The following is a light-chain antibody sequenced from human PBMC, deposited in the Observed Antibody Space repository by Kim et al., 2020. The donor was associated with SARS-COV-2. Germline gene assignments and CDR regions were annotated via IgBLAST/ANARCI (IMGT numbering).Light chain of an antibody. V-gene: IGKV2-30*02. Sequence: LGQPASISCRSSQSLVHSDGNTYLNWFHQRPGQSPRRLLYVVSKRDSEVPDRFSGSGSGTDFTLKISRVEAEDVGLYYCMQGAHWPHTFGGGTKVEIK. CDR3: MQGAHWPHT. CDR2: VVS. J-gene: IGKJ4*01. CDR1: QSLVHSDGNTY.